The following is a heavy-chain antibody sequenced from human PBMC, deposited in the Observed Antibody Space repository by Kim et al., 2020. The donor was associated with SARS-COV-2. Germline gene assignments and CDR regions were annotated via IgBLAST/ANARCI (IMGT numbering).Heavy chain of an antibody. CDR1: GFTLSSYA. CDR2: IYSGGTGT. CDR3: ARDSRGYTGIRLSFDI. J-gene: IGHJ3*02. D-gene: IGHD1-26*01. V-gene: IGHV3-23*03. Sequence: GGSLRLSCAASGFTLSSYAMSWVRQAPGMGLEWVSVIYSGGTGTNYADSVKGRFTISRDSAKNTLYLQMNSLTAEDTALYYCARDSRGYTGIRLSFDIWGQGKMVTVSS.